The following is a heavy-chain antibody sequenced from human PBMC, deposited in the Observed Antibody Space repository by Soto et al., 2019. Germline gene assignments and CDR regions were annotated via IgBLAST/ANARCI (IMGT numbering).Heavy chain of an antibody. Sequence: QVQLVQSGAEVKKPGASVKVSCKASGYTFTGYYMHWVRQAPGQGLEWMGWINPNSGGTNYAQKCQGRVIMTRDTAISTGYMELSRLRSDETAVYCCARDRPGGYFDYWGQGTLVTVSS. CDR2: INPNSGGT. J-gene: IGHJ4*02. CDR3: ARDRPGGYFDY. D-gene: IGHD3-16*01. V-gene: IGHV1-2*02. CDR1: GYTFTGYY.